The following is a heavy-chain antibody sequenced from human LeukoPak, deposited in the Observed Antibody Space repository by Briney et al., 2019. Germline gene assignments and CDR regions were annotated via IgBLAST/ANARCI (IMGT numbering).Heavy chain of an antibody. J-gene: IGHJ4*02. CDR3: ARDAALTGYDYYFDY. D-gene: IGHD3-9*01. CDR1: GYTFTSYY. V-gene: IGHV1-46*01. Sequence: ASVKVSCKASGYTFTSYYMHWVRQAPGQGLEWMGIINPSGGSTSYAQKFQGRVTMTRDMSTSTVYMELSRLRSDDTAVYYCARDAALTGYDYYFDYWGQGTLVTVSS. CDR2: INPSGGST.